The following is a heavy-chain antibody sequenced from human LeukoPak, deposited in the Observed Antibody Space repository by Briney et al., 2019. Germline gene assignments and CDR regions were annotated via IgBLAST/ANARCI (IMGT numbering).Heavy chain of an antibody. D-gene: IGHD3-10*01. V-gene: IGHV5-51*01. J-gene: IGHJ4*02. CDR2: IYPGDSDT. CDR1: GYTFTSYW. Sequence: GESLKISCKGSGYTFTSYWIAWVRQMPGKGLDCMGIIYPGDSDTRYSPSFQGQVTISADESISTAYLQWNSLKASDTAMYYCARLNDGSAGYWGRGTLVTVSS. CDR3: ARLNDGSAGY.